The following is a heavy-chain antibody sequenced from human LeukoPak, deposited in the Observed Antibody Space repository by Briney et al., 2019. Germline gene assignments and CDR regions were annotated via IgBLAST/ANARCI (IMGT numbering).Heavy chain of an antibody. J-gene: IGHJ4*01. V-gene: IGHV4-34*01. CDR3: ARRPWSSSSVIGY. Sequence: SETLSLTCGMYGGSLSGYYWSWIRQSPDGVLEWIGEINHSGSINDNPSLKSRVTMSVDTSKNQFSLRLTSLTAADTAVYYCARRPWSSSSVIGYWSRGTRVTVYS. D-gene: IGHD6-6*01. CDR2: INHSGSI. CDR1: GGSLSGYY.